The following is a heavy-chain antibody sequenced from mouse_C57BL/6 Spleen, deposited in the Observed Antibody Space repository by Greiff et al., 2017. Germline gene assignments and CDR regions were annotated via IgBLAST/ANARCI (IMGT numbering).Heavy chain of an antibody. CDR2: IDPEDGDT. CDR1: GFNIKDYY. D-gene: IGHD2-5*01. Sequence: VQLQQSGAELVRPGASVKLSCTASGFNIKDYYMHWVKQRPEQGLEWIGRIDPEDGDTGYAPKFPGKATMTADTSSNTAYLQLSSLTSEDTAVYYCTTTYYSNYVPFAYWGQGTLVTVSA. CDR3: TTTYYSNYVPFAY. V-gene: IGHV14-1*01. J-gene: IGHJ3*01.